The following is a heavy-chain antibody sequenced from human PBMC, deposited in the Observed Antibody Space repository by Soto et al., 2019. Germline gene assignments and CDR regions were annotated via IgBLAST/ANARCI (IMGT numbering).Heavy chain of an antibody. V-gene: IGHV1-18*01. CDR2: ISAYNGNT. J-gene: IGHJ4*02. D-gene: IGHD6-19*01. CDR1: GYSFTNYG. CDR3: ARDLRPQNAVATLTFEY. Sequence: QVQLVQSGAEVRKPGASVKVSCKASGYSFTNYGISWVRQAPGQGREWRGWISAYNGNTKFAQKVQGRVTMATDTSTTTSYMELRSLRSDDTAVYYCARDLRPQNAVATLTFEYWGQGTLVTVSS.